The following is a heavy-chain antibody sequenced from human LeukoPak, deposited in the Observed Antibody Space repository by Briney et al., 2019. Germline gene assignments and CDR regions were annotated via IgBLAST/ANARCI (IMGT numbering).Heavy chain of an antibody. V-gene: IGHV1-2*02. J-gene: IGHJ5*02. CDR1: GGTFSSYA. CDR3: ARTGIDIVVVPAAVNWFDP. Sequence: ASVKVSCKASGGTFSSYAISWVRQAPGQGLEWMGRINPSSGGTNYAQKFQGRVTMTRDTSISTAYMELSSLRSDDAAVYYCARTGIDIVVVPAAVNWFDPWGQGTLVTVSS. CDR2: INPSSGGT. D-gene: IGHD2-2*01.